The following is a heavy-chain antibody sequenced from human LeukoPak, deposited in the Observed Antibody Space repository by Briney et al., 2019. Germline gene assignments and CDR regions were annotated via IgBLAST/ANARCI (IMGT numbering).Heavy chain of an antibody. D-gene: IGHD3-22*01. J-gene: IGHJ4*02. CDR3: ARGRLHYDSSGYPEGEFDY. V-gene: IGHV3-30*04. Sequence: GGSLRLSCAASGFTFSSYAMHWVRQAPGKGLEWVAVISYDGSNKYYADSVKGRFTISRDNSENTLYLQMNSLRAEDTAVYYCARGRLHYDSSGYPEGEFDYWGQGTLVTVSS. CDR1: GFTFSSYA. CDR2: ISYDGSNK.